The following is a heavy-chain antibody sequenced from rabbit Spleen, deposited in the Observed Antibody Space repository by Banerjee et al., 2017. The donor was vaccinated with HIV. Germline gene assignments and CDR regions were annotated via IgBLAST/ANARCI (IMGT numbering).Heavy chain of an antibody. CDR1: RFSFSSRYA. CDR2: IYAGSTGTT. J-gene: IGHJ4*01. CDR3: ARGYSYGYPGYAYGTSYFNL. D-gene: IGHD6-1*01. Sequence: QQLEESGGDLVKPGASLTLTCTASRFSFSSRYALCWVRQAPGKGLEWIACIYAGSTGTTDYASWAKGRFTISKTSSTTVTLQMTSLTAADTATYFCARGYSYGYPGYAYGTSYFNLWGPGTLVTVS. V-gene: IGHV1S40*01.